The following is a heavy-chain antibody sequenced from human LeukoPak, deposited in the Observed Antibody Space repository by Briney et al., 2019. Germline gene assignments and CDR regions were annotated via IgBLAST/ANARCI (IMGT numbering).Heavy chain of an antibody. CDR2: IGRNSGTI. CDR3: ARRSLQLDY. CDR1: GFSFSSYA. V-gene: IGHV3-48*04. D-gene: IGHD1-1*01. Sequence: GGSLRLSCTASGFSFSSYAMNWVRQAPGKGLEWISYIGRNSGTIYYADSVEGRFTISRDDGKNFLFLQMNSLRVDDSAVYYCARRSLQLDYWGQGALVSVSS. J-gene: IGHJ4*02.